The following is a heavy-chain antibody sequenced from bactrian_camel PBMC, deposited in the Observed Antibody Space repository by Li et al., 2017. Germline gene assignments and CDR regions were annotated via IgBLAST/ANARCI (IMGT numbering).Heavy chain of an antibody. Sequence: HVQLVESGGGSVQAGGSLKLSCSVSDAIFTACAMAWYRQAPGKERELVSSLSKDGTTKYADSVKDRFTISQDHGARTLILQMSELKTEDTAVYYCATATPREWGDCYVGSWETWDLSWGQGTQVTVS. CDR2: LSKDGTT. CDR1: DAIFTACA. D-gene: IGHD3*01. CDR3: ATATPREWGDCYVGSWETWDLS. V-gene: IGHV3S53*01. J-gene: IGHJ4*01.